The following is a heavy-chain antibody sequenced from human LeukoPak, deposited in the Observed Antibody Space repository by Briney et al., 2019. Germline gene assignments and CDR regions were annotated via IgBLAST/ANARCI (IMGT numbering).Heavy chain of an antibody. CDR2: IIPIFGTA. V-gene: IGHV1-69*13. D-gene: IGHD5-24*01. Sequence: ASVKVSCKASGGTFSSYAISWVRQAPGQGLEWMGGIIPIFGTANYAQKFQGRVTITADESTSTAYMELSSLRSEDTAVYYCAGDSSRDGYNLDYWGQGTLVTVSS. J-gene: IGHJ4*02. CDR3: AGDSSRDGYNLDY. CDR1: GGTFSSYA.